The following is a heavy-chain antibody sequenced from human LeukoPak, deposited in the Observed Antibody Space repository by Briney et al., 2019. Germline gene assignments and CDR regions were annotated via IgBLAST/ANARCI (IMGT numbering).Heavy chain of an antibody. Sequence: TSSETLSLTCSVSGDSISSSYYYWGWIRQPPGKALEWIGSISYTGGTYYNPSLKSRVTISVDTSKDQFSLELSSVTAADTAVYFCARYYHILPGYYRADSWGQGTLVTVSS. D-gene: IGHD3-9*01. V-gene: IGHV4-39*01. CDR1: GDSISSSYYY. CDR3: ARYYHILPGYYRADS. CDR2: ISYTGGT. J-gene: IGHJ4*02.